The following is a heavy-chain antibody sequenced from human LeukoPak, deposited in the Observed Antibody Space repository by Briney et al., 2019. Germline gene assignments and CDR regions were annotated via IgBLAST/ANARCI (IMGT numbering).Heavy chain of an antibody. Sequence: PGGSLRLSCAASGFTFSSYSMNWVRQAPGKGLEWVSSISSSSSYIYYADSVKGRFTISRDNAKNSLYLQMNSLRAEDTAVYYCARGENYYDSSGYYPAWGQGTLVTVSS. D-gene: IGHD3-22*01. CDR3: ARGENYYDSSGYYPA. J-gene: IGHJ4*02. V-gene: IGHV3-21*01. CDR1: GFTFSSYS. CDR2: ISSSSSYI.